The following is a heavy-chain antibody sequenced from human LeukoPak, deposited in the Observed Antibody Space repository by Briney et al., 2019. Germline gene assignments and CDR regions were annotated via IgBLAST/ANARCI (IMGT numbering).Heavy chain of an antibody. D-gene: IGHD2-15*01. CDR1: GGSISSGGYY. CDR2: IYYSGST. Sequence: PSQTLSLTCTVSGGSISSGGYYWSWIRQHPGKGLEWIGYIYYSGSTYYNPSLKSRVTISVDTSKNQFSLKLSSVTAADTAVYYCARVAGSCYCVDYWGQGTLVTVSS. V-gene: IGHV4-31*03. CDR3: ARVAGSCYCVDY. J-gene: IGHJ4*02.